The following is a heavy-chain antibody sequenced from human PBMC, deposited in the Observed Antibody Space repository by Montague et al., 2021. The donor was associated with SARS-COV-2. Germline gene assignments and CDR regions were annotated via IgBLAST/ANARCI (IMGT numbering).Heavy chain of an antibody. V-gene: IGHV4-39*01. D-gene: IGHD5-24*01. CDR1: GDSISSSSYN. Sequence: SETLSLTCTVSGDSISSSSYNWGWIRQHPGKGLEWIGSVHYNGSTYYNPSLKSRVTISVDTSKNQISLRLSSVTAADTAVYYSTRHVHMTWLGPSPGFDYWGQGTLVTVSS. CDR2: VHYNGST. CDR3: TRHVHMTWLGPSPGFDY. J-gene: IGHJ4*02.